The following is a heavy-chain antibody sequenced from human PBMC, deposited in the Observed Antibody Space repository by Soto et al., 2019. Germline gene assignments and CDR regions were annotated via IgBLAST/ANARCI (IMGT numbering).Heavy chain of an antibody. CDR3: ARGLNYYDSSGYYYGDAFDI. Sequence: ASVKVSCKASGYTFTSYGMNWVRQAPGRGLEWMGWINPGNGNTKYSQKFQGRITITADKSTSTAYMELSSLRSEDTAVYYCARGLNYYDSSGYYYGDAFDIWGQGTMVTVSS. D-gene: IGHD3-22*01. J-gene: IGHJ3*02. CDR1: GYTFTSYG. CDR2: INPGNGNT. V-gene: IGHV1-3*01.